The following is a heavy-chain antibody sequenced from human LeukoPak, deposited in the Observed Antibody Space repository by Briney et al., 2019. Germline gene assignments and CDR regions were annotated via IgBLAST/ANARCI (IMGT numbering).Heavy chain of an antibody. Sequence: RGSLRLSCAASGFTFSSYSINWVRQAPGKGLEWVSSISSSSSYIYYADSVKGRFTISSDNAKNSLYLQMNSLRAEDTAVYYCASSAGYCSGGRCYYYWGQGTLVTVSS. CDR3: ASSAGYCSGGRCYYY. CDR2: ISSSSSYI. J-gene: IGHJ4*02. V-gene: IGHV3-21*01. CDR1: GFTFSSYS. D-gene: IGHD2-15*01.